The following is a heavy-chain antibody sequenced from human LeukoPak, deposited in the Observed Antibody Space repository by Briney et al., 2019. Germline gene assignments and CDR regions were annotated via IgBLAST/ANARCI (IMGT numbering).Heavy chain of an antibody. V-gene: IGHV5-10-1*01. Sequence: GESLKISCKGSGYSFTSYWISWVRQMPGKGPEWMGNIDPSDSYTNYSPSFQGHVTISADKSISTAYLQWSSLKASDTAVYYCARAFGTTWHFDYWGQGTLVTVSS. CDR3: ARAFGTTWHFDY. CDR2: IDPSDSYT. J-gene: IGHJ4*02. CDR1: GYSFTSYW. D-gene: IGHD3-16*01.